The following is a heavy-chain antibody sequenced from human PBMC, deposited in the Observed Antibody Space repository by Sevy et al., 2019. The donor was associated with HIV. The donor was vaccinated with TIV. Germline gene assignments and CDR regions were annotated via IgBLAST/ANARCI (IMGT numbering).Heavy chain of an antibody. Sequence: GGSLRLSCAASGFAFSSHAMHWVRQAPGKGLEWVSSISTASSYIYYADSLKGRVTISRDNAKNSLYLQMNSLRAEDTAVYYCARGPYYDFWYFDLWGRGTLVTVSS. CDR1: GFAFSSHA. D-gene: IGHD3-3*01. CDR2: ISTASSYI. J-gene: IGHJ2*01. CDR3: ARGPYYDFWYFDL. V-gene: IGHV3-21*01.